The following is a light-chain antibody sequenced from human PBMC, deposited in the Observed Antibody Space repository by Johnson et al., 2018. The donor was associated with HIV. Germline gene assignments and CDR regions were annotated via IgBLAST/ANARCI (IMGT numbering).Light chain of an antibody. J-gene: IGLJ1*01. CDR2: DNN. CDR3: ETWDTSLSAGV. CDR1: SSNIGNNY. V-gene: IGLV1-51*01. Sequence: QSVLTQPPSVSAAPGQKVTISCSGSSSNIGNNYVSWYQQVPGTATKLLIYDNNKRPSGIPDRFSGSKSGTSATLGITGLQTGDEADYYCETWDTSLSAGVFGTGTKVTVL.